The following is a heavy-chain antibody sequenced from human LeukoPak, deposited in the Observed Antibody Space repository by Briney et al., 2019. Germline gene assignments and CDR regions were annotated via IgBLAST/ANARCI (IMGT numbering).Heavy chain of an antibody. CDR2: ISAYNGNT. J-gene: IGHJ4*02. Sequence: ASVKVSCKASGYTFTGYYMHWVRQAPGQGLEWMGWISAYNGNTNYAQKLQGRVTMTTDTSTSTAYMELRSLRSDDTAVYYCARDRGYVLYSSSWFTTFDYWGQGTLVTVSS. CDR1: GYTFTGYY. V-gene: IGHV1-18*04. D-gene: IGHD6-13*01. CDR3: ARDRGYVLYSSSWFTTFDY.